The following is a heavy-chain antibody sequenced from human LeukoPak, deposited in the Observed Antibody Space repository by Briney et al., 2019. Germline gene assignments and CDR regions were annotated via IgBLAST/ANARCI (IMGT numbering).Heavy chain of an antibody. CDR1: GFTFDDHA. J-gene: IGHJ3*02. D-gene: IGHD3-10*01. CDR3: AGQTKYYYGSGSYWTAFDI. V-gene: IGHV3-43*02. Sequence: PGGSLGLSCAASGFTFDDHAMHWGRQAPGKGLEWVSLIGNDGSTKYADSVKGRFTISRGSSKNSLYLEMHSLRTEDTALYYCAGQTKYYYGSGSYWTAFDIWGQGTMVTVSS. CDR2: IGNDGST.